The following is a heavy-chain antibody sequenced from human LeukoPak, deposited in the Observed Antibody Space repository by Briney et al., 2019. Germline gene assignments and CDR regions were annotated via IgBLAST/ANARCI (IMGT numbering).Heavy chain of an antibody. V-gene: IGHV1-18*01. CDR3: ARDYDSSGWYGGTTGY. CDR1: GYTFTSYG. CDR2: ISAYNGNT. D-gene: IGHD6-19*01. J-gene: IGHJ4*02. Sequence: ASVKVSCKASGYTFTSYGISWVRQAPGQGLEWMGWISAYNGNTNYAQKLQGRVTMTTDTSTSTAYMELRGLRSDDTAVYYCARDYDSSGWYGGTTGYWGQGTLVTVSS.